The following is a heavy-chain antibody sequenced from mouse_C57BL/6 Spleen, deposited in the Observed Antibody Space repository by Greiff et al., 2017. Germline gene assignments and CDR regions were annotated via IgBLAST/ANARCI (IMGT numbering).Heavy chain of an antibody. D-gene: IGHD4-1*02. Sequence: EVQRVESGPGLVKPSQSLSLTCSVTGYSITSGYYWNWIRQFPGNKLEWMGYISYDGSNNYNPSLKNRISITRDTSKNQFFLKLNSVTTEDTATYYCAGNWDGVAWFAYWGQGTLVTVSA. CDR1: GYSITSGYY. CDR3: AGNWDGVAWFAY. CDR2: ISYDGSN. J-gene: IGHJ3*01. V-gene: IGHV3-6*01.